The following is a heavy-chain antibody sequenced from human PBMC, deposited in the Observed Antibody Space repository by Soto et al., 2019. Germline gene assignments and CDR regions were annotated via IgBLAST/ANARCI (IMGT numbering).Heavy chain of an antibody. Sequence: SETLSLTCTVSGGSISNFYWSWIRQPPWKGLEWIGYVYYSGSTNYNPSLKSRVTISVDTSKNQFSLKLSSVTAADTAVYYCARANYYDSSGSLGGGYYFDYWGQGTLVTVSS. CDR3: ARANYYDSSGSLGGGYYFDY. D-gene: IGHD3-22*01. CDR2: VYYSGST. CDR1: GGSISNFY. V-gene: IGHV4-59*08. J-gene: IGHJ4*02.